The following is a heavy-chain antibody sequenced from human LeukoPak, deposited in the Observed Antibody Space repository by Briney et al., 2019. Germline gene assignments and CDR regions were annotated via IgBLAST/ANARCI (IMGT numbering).Heavy chain of an antibody. Sequence: PGGSLRLSCAASGFTFSNYAMSWVRQAPGKGLEWVSAISGSGGSTYYADSVKGRFTISRDNSKNMLYLQMNSLRAEDTDIYYCAKEGGYSSGWYVAFDIWGQGTMVTVSS. CDR2: ISGSGGST. V-gene: IGHV3-23*01. CDR1: GFTFSNYA. J-gene: IGHJ3*02. CDR3: AKEGGYSSGWYVAFDI. D-gene: IGHD6-19*01.